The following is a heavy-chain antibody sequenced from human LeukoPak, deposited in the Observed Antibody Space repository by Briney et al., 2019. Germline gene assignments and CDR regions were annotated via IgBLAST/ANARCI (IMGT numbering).Heavy chain of an antibody. Sequence: PGGSLRPSCAASGFTGSRNYMTWVRQAPGKGLGLGSVIYSGGSTYYADYVKGRFTISRDNSKNTLYLQMNSLRAEDTAVYYCAGTIVGKRAIDYWGQGTLVTVSS. CDR1: GFTGSRNY. J-gene: IGHJ4*02. CDR2: IYSGGST. V-gene: IGHV3-53*01. D-gene: IGHD3-22*01. CDR3: AGTIVGKRAIDY.